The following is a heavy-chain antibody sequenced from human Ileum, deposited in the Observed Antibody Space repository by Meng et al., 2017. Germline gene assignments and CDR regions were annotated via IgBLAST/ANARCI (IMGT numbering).Heavy chain of an antibody. J-gene: IGHJ4*02. D-gene: IGHD3-22*01. CDR3: ARREYDSRGYYFDY. CDR2: IFYNGST. CDR1: GGSISRYY. Sequence: QVQLQESGPGLVKPSETLSLTCTVSGGSISRYYWSWIRQPPGKGLEWIGYIFYNGSTNYNPSLKSRLTMSVDTSKNQFSLKLSSVTAADTAVYYCARREYDSRGYYFDYWGQGTLVTVSS. V-gene: IGHV4-59*08.